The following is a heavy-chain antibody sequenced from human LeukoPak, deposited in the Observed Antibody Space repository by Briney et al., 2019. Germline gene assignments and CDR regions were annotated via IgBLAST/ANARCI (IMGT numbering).Heavy chain of an antibody. J-gene: IGHJ4*02. Sequence: ETLSLTCTVSGGSISSSSYYWGWVRQAPGTGLEWVANIKQDGSKKSYVDSVKGRFTISRDNAKNSLYLQMNSLRAEDTAIYYCTRVGYIDEGIDYWGQGTLVTVSS. CDR2: IKQDGSKK. CDR1: GGSISSSSYY. CDR3: TRVGYIDEGIDY. D-gene: IGHD5-24*01. V-gene: IGHV3-7*04.